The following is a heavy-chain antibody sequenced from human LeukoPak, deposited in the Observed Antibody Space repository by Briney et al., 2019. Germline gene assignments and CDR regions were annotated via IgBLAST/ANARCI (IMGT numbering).Heavy chain of an antibody. CDR3: ASLGY. J-gene: IGHJ4*02. CDR1: GFTFDDYA. D-gene: IGHD3-16*01. Sequence: GRSLRLPCAASGFTFDDYAMHWVRQAPGKGLEWVSGISWNSGSIGYADSVKGRFTISRDNAKNSLYLQMNSLRAEDTALYYCASLGYWGQGTLVTVSS. V-gene: IGHV3-9*01. CDR2: ISWNSGSI.